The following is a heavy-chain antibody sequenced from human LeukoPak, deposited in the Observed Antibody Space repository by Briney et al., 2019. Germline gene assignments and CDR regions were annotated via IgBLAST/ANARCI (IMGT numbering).Heavy chain of an antibody. CDR3: ARVVDSSDQTNWFDP. Sequence: SETLSLTCAVYGVSFSGYYWSWIRQPPGKGLEWIGEINHSGSTNYNPSLKSRVTISVDTSKNQFSLKLSSVTAADTAVYYCARVVDSSDQTNWFDPWGQGTLVTVSS. D-gene: IGHD3-22*01. CDR2: INHSGST. V-gene: IGHV4-34*01. CDR1: GVSFSGYY. J-gene: IGHJ5*02.